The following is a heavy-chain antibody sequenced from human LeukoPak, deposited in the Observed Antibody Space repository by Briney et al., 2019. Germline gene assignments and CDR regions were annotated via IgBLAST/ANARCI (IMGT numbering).Heavy chain of an antibody. V-gene: IGHV4-34*01. J-gene: IGHJ5*02. Sequence: PGGSLRLSCAASGFTFSDAWVSWVRQAPGKGLEWIGEINDSGSTNYNPFLKSRVTISVDTSKNQFSLKLSSVTAADTAVYYCARRKRSGCSSTSCLLNWFDPWGQGTLVTVSS. CDR2: INDSGST. CDR3: ARRKRSGCSSTSCLLNWFDP. D-gene: IGHD2-2*01. CDR1: GFTFSDAW.